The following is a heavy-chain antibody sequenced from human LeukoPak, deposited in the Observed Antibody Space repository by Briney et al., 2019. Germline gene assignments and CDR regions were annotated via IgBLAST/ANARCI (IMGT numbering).Heavy chain of an antibody. CDR3: ARDLLTNEGYCSGGSCYSDDY. Sequence: SETLSLTCAVYGGSFSGYYWSWIRQPPGKGLEWIGEINHSGNTNYNPSLKSRVTISVDTSKNQFSLKLSSVTAADTAVYYCARDLLTNEGYCSGGSCYSDDYWGQGTLVTVSS. CDR2: INHSGNT. CDR1: GGSFSGYY. J-gene: IGHJ4*02. V-gene: IGHV4-34*01. D-gene: IGHD2-15*01.